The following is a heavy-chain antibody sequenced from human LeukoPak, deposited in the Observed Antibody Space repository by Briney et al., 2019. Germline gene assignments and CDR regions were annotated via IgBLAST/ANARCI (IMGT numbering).Heavy chain of an antibody. D-gene: IGHD3-22*01. V-gene: IGHV1-46*01. CDR1: GYTFTSYY. J-gene: IGHJ4*02. Sequence: ASVKVSCKASGYTFTSYYMHWVRQAPGQGLEWMGIINPSGGSTSYAQKFQGRVTMTRDTSTSTVYMELSSLRSEDTAVYYCARDVRYYDSSGYLPVMYYFDYWGQGTLVTVSS. CDR2: INPSGGST. CDR3: ARDVRYYDSSGYLPVMYYFDY.